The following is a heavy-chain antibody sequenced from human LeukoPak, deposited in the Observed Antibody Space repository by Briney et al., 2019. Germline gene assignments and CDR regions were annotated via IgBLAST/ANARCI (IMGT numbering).Heavy chain of an antibody. CDR1: GYTFTSYG. CDR3: ARDGSKGIAAAGYWFDP. D-gene: IGHD6-13*01. Sequence: ASVKVSCKASGYTFTSYGISWVRQAPGQGLEWMGWISAYNGSTNYAQKPQGRVTMTTDTSTSTAYMELRSLRSDDTAVYYCARDGSKGIAAAGYWFDPWGQGTLVTVSS. V-gene: IGHV1-18*01. CDR2: ISAYNGST. J-gene: IGHJ5*02.